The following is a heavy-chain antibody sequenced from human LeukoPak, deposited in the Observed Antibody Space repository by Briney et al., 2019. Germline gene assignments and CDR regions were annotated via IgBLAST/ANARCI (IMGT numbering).Heavy chain of an antibody. V-gene: IGHV4-59*01. J-gene: IGHJ4*02. CDR3: ARGSGSYDY. D-gene: IGHD1-26*01. CDR2: IYYSGST. Sequence: SETLSLTCTVPGGSISSYYWSWIRQPPGKGLEWIGYIYYSGSTNYNPSLKSRVTISVDTSKNQFSLKLSSVTAADTAVYYCARGSGSYDYWGQGTLVTVS. CDR1: GGSISSYY.